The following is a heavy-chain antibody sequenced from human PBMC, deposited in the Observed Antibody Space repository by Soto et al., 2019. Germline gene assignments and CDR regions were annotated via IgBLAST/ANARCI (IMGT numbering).Heavy chain of an antibody. Sequence: QVHLVESGGGVVQPGRSLRLSCAASGFTFSTYAMNWVRQAPGKGLEWVAVISYDGTKTSYADSVRGRFTISRDNSKNTLYLQMNSLRAEDTAVYYCARDLWYSNYGGNYYFDLWGRGTLVTVSS. J-gene: IGHJ2*01. CDR2: ISYDGTKT. CDR3: ARDLWYSNYGGNYYFDL. V-gene: IGHV3-30-3*01. D-gene: IGHD4-4*01. CDR1: GFTFSTYA.